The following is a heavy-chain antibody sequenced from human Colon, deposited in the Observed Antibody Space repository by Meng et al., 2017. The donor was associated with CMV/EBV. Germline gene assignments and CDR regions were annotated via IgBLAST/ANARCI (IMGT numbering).Heavy chain of an antibody. CDR2: IGTAGDT. J-gene: IGHJ4*02. V-gene: IGHV3-13*01. CDR3: ARGRPGGNHFDY. CDR1: GFTFSSYD. Sequence: GESLKISCAASGFTFSSYDMHWVRQVTGKGLEWVSAIGTAGDTYYPGSVKGRFTISRENAKNSLYLQMNSLRAGDTAVYYCARGRPGGNHFDYWGQGTLVTVSS. D-gene: IGHD4-23*01.